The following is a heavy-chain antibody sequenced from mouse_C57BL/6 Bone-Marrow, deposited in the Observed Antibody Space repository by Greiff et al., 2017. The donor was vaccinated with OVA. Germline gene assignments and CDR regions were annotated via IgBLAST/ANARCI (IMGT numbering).Heavy chain of an antibody. CDR1: GIAFSRYW. CDR2: IYPDSSNT. J-gene: IGHJ4*01. V-gene: IGHV4-1*01. CDR3: ARRGNYLYAVDY. D-gene: IGHD2-1*01. Sequence: EVQLQESGGGLVQPGGSLKLSCAASGIAFSRYWMSWVRRGPGKGLEWIGEIYPDSSNTNYARSLKDKSTLSRDNTKKTLYLQMSKVRSEDTALYYCARRGNYLYAVDYWGQGTTVTVSS.